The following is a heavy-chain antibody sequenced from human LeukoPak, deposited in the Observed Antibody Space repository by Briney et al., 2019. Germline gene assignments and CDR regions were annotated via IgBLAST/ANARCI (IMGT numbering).Heavy chain of an antibody. D-gene: IGHD3-22*01. CDR1: GGSISSYY. CDR2: IYYSGST. CDR3: ARDYYDSSGDGGAFDI. V-gene: IGHV4-59*01. J-gene: IGHJ3*02. Sequence: SETLSLTCTVSGGSISSYYWSWIRQPPGKGLEWIGYIYYSGSTNYNPSLKSRVTISVDTSKNQFSLKLSSVTAADTAVYYCARDYYDSSGDGGAFDIWGQGTMVTVSS.